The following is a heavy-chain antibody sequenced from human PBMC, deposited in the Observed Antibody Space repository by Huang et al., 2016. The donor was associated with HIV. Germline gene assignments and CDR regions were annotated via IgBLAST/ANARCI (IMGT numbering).Heavy chain of an antibody. D-gene: IGHD6-6*01. CDR1: GGSMSSYS. Sequence: QVQLQESGPGLVKPSETLSLTCTVSGGSMSSYSWSWIRQPPGKGLGWIGYIYYSGSTNYTPSRKSRVTISVDTSKNQFAVRLSSVTAADTAVYYCASASIAARRWFDPWGQGSLVTVSS. CDR2: IYYSGST. J-gene: IGHJ5*02. CDR3: ASASIAARRWFDP. V-gene: IGHV4-59*01.